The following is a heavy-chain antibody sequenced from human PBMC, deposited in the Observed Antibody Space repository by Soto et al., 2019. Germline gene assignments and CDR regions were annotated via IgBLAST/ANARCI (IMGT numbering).Heavy chain of an antibody. D-gene: IGHD1-26*01. CDR1: GFTFSDYY. CDR3: ARGYWVGAIYFDY. CDR2: ISSSGSTI. Sequence: SGGSLRLSXAASGFTFSDYYMSWIRQAPGKGLEWVSYISSSGSTIYYADSVKGRFTISRDNAKNSLYLQMNSLRAEDTAVYYCARGYWVGAIYFDYWGQGTLVTVSS. J-gene: IGHJ4*02. V-gene: IGHV3-11*01.